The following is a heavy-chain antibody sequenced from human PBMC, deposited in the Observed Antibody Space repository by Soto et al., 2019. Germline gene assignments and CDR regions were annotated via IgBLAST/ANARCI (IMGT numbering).Heavy chain of an antibody. CDR1: GFTFSSYT. CDR3: TRXHVVSIFRRRQRGSFDY. Sequence: GGSLRLSCAASGFTFSSYTMNWVRQAPGKGLEWVSFISSGSDYIYYADSVKGRFTISRDDATNSLVLQMSSLRAEDTAVYYCTRXHVVSIFRRRQRGSFDYWSQGTLVTVSS. CDR2: ISSGSDYI. V-gene: IGHV3-21*01. J-gene: IGHJ4*02. D-gene: IGHD2-21*01.